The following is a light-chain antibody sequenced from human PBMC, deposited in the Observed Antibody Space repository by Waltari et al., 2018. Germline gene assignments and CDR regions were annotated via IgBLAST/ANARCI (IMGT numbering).Light chain of an antibody. CDR3: ASWDDSLNGPV. CDR2: RNN. Sequence: QSVLTQPPSTSGTPGQRVIISCSGSTPSIGIKTVTLYQQLPGTAPTVLIYRNNQRPSGVPDRFSGSKSGTSASLAISGLQSADEATYYCASWDDSLNGPVFGGGTKLTVL. CDR1: TPSIGIKT. J-gene: IGLJ3*02. V-gene: IGLV1-44*01.